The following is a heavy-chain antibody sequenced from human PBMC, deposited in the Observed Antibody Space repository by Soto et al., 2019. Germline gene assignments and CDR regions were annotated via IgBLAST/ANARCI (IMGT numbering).Heavy chain of an antibody. CDR2: ISYDGSNK. CDR1: GFTFSSYG. V-gene: IGHV3-30*18. J-gene: IGHJ6*02. CDR3: AKDVVVGATTGLGDYYYYYGMDV. D-gene: IGHD1-26*01. Sequence: GGSLRLSCAASGFTFSSYGMHWVRPAPGKGLEWVAVISYDGSNKYYADSVKGRFTISRDNSKNTLYLQMNSLRAEDTAVYYCAKDVVVGATTGLGDYYYYYGMDVWGQGTTVTVS.